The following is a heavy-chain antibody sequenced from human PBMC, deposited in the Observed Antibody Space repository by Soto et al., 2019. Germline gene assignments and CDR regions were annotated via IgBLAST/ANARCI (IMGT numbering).Heavy chain of an antibody. D-gene: IGHD5-12*01. J-gene: IGHJ4*02. V-gene: IGHV3-21*01. CDR1: GFTFSTYN. CDR3: ARGWLSDPWMY. CDR2: ISSTRVYM. Sequence: EVPLVESGGGLVKPGGSLRLSCAASGFTFSTYNMNWVRQAPGKGLEWVASISSTRVYMYYATSLTGPFTISRANAKSSLYLQVNGLRADNTAVDYCARGWLSDPWMYWGQGTLVTVSS.